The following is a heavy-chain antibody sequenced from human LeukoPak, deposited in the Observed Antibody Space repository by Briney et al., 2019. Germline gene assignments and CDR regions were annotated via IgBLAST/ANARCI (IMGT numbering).Heavy chain of an antibody. CDR2: INPNSGET. CDR3: ARDRDYSNTERGFDY. CDR1: GYTFTDYY. Sequence: ASVKVSCKTSGYTFTDYYIHWARQPPGQGLEWMGWINPNSGETNSAQKFQGRVTMTGDTSISTAYMELRRVTSDDTAVYYCARDRDYSNTERGFDYWGQGTLVTVSS. V-gene: IGHV1-2*02. J-gene: IGHJ4*02. D-gene: IGHD4-11*01.